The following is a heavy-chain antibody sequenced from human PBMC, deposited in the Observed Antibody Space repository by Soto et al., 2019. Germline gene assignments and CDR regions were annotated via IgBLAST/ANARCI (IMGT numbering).Heavy chain of an antibody. CDR1: GYTFTSYD. J-gene: IGHJ4*02. Sequence: ASVKVSCKASGYTFTSYDINWVRQATGQGLEWMGWMNPNSGNTGYAQKFQGRVTMTRNTSISTAYMELSSLRSEDTAVYYCARGYDRGMTTRFDYWGQGTLVTVSS. CDR3: ARGYDRGMTTRFDY. V-gene: IGHV1-8*01. CDR2: MNPNSGNT. D-gene: IGHD4-17*01.